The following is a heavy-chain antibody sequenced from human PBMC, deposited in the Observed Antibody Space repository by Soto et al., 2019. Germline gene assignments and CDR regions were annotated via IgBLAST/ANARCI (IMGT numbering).Heavy chain of an antibody. CDR1: GFTFSSYA. V-gene: IGHV3-23*01. Sequence: GGSLRLSCAASGFTFSSYAMSWVRQAPGKGLEWVSAISGSGGSTYYADSVKGRFTISRDNSKNTLYLQMNSLRAEDTAVYYCATAQWLEHTFDYWGQGTLVTVSS. CDR2: ISGSGGST. J-gene: IGHJ4*02. CDR3: ATAQWLEHTFDY. D-gene: IGHD6-19*01.